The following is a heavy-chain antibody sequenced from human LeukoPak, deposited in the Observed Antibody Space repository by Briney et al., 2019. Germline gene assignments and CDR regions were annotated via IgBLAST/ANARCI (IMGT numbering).Heavy chain of an antibody. CDR2: IYPGDSDT. CDR1: GYTFASYW. D-gene: IGHD5-24*01. J-gene: IGHJ4*02. Sequence: GESLKISCKGSGYTFASYWIGWVRQVPGRGLEWMGVIYPGDSDTRYSPSFQGQVTISADKSISTAYLQWSSLRASDTAMYYCARQEEMATMDYWGQGTLVTVSS. CDR3: ARQEEMATMDY. V-gene: IGHV5-51*01.